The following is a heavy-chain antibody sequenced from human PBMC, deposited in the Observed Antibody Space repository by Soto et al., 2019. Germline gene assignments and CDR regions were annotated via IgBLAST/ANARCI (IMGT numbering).Heavy chain of an antibody. CDR1: GYTFTSYG. D-gene: IGHD2-8*01. V-gene: IGHV1-45*02. J-gene: IGHJ3*02. CDR3: ARSLGYCTNGVCPDAFDI. CDR2: ITPFNGNT. Sequence: GASVKVSCKASGYTFTSYGISWVRQAPGQGLEWMGWITPFNGNTNYAQKFQDRVTITRDRSMSTAYMELSSLRSEGTAMYYCARSLGYCTNGVCPDAFDIWGQGTMVTVSS.